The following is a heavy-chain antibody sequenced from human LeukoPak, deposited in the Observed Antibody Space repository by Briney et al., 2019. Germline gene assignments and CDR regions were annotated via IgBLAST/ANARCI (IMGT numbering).Heavy chain of an antibody. CDR1: GFTFDDYA. D-gene: IGHD3-3*01. V-gene: IGHV3-9*01. Sequence: GGSLRLSCAASGFTFDDYAMHWVRQAPGKGLEWVSGISWNSGSIGYADSVKGRFTISRDNAKNSLYLQMNSLRAEDTALYYCAKAHHDGFLEWLPPYYFDYWGQGTLVTVSS. J-gene: IGHJ4*02. CDR3: AKAHHDGFLEWLPPYYFDY. CDR2: ISWNSGSI.